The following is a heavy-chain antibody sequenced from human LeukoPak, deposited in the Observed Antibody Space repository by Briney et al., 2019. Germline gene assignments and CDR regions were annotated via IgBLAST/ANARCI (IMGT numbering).Heavy chain of an antibody. V-gene: IGHV4-39*07. Sequence: LETLSLTCTVSGGSISSSSYYWGWIRQPPGKGLEWIGSIYYSGSTYYNPSLKSRVTISVDTSKNQFSLKLSSVTAADTAVYYCARGVVVVAATRCDAFDIWGQGTMVTVSS. CDR1: GGSISSSSYY. D-gene: IGHD2-15*01. CDR3: ARGVVVVAATRCDAFDI. J-gene: IGHJ3*02. CDR2: IYYSGST.